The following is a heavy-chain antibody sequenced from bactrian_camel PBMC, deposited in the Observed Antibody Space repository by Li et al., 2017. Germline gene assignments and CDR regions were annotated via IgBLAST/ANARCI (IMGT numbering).Heavy chain of an antibody. J-gene: IGHJ4*01. CDR1: GNTHSMDY. Sequence: VQLVESGGGSVQAGGSLRLSCAASGNTHSMDYMTWFRQAPGKQREGVAAIERDGSIRYADSVKGRFTISQDDTKNTVHLQMTSLDFEDTAMYYCGWTGGFCQYPGLSMSDFHHWGQGTQVTV. CDR2: IERDGSI. D-gene: IGHD5*01. CDR3: GWTGGFCQYPGLSMSDFHH. V-gene: IGHV3S53*01.